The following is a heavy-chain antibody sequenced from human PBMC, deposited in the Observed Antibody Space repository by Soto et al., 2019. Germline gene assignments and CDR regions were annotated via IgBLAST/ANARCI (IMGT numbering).Heavy chain of an antibody. J-gene: IGHJ4*02. CDR1: GGSFSGYY. CDR3: ERGPLAAAGHYFDY. CDR2: INHSGST. V-gene: IGHV4-34*01. Sequence: SETLSLTCAVYGGSFSGYYWSWIRQPPGKGLEWIGEINHSGSTNYNPSLKSRVTISVDTSKNQFSLKLSSVTAADTAVYYCERGPLAAAGHYFDYWGQGTLVTVSS. D-gene: IGHD6-13*01.